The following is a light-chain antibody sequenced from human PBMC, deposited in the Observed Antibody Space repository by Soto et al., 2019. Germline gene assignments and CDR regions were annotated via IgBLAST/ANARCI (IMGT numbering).Light chain of an antibody. V-gene: IGKV1-13*02. CDR2: DAS. CDR3: QQFNSYPLT. Sequence: AIQLTQSPSSLSASVGDRVTITCRASQGISSALAWYQQKPGKAPKLLIYDASSLKIGVPSRFSGSGSGTDFTLTISSLRPEDFATYYCQQFNSYPLTFGQGTRLEIK. J-gene: IGKJ5*01. CDR1: QGISSA.